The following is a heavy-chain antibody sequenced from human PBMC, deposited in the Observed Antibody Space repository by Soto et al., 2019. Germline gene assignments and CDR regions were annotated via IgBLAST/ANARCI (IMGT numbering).Heavy chain of an antibody. CDR1: GGSISSYY. CDR2: IYYSGST. CDR3: ARDSPSYYYDSSGYYYANYYYGMDV. D-gene: IGHD3-22*01. Sequence: PSETLSLTCTVSGGSISSYYWSWIRQPPGKGLEWIGYIYYSGSTNYNPSLKSRVTISVDTSKNQFSLKLSSVTAADTAVYYCARDSPSYYYDSSGYYYANYYYGMDVWGQGTTVTVSS. J-gene: IGHJ6*02. V-gene: IGHV4-59*01.